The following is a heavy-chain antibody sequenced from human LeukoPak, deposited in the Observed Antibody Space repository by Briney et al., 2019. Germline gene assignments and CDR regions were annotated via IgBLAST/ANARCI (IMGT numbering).Heavy chain of an antibody. Sequence: SVKVSCKASGFTFTSSAVQWVRQARGQRLEWIGWIVVGSGNTNYAQKFQERVTITRDMSTSTAYMELRSLRSDDTAVYYCARGPTPYYYYMDVWGKGTTVTVSS. J-gene: IGHJ6*03. D-gene: IGHD1-1*01. CDR1: GFTFTSSA. V-gene: IGHV1-58*01. CDR3: ARGPTPYYYYMDV. CDR2: IVVGSGNT.